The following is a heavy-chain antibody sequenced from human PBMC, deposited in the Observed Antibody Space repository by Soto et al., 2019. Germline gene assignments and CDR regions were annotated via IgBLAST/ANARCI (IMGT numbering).Heavy chain of an antibody. Sequence: QVQLQESGPGLVKPSETLSLTCTVSGGSISTYYWSWIRQPPGKGLEWIGYIYHSGSTNYTPSLTRRVTISVDTSKNQFSLNLSSVTAADTAVYYCARGLYSYGYVYWYFDLWGRGTLVTVSS. CDR1: GGSISTYY. J-gene: IGHJ2*01. V-gene: IGHV4-59*01. D-gene: IGHD5-18*01. CDR3: ARGLYSYGYVYWYFDL. CDR2: IYHSGST.